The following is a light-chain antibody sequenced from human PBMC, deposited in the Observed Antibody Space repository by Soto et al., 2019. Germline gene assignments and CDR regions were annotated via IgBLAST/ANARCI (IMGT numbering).Light chain of an antibody. CDR3: QQSFSSWT. Sequence: DLQMTQSPSSLSASVGDRVTITCRASQSISTYLNWYQFKPGKAPKLLIYAASSLQSGVPSRFSGSGSGTDFTLTISSLQPEDFATYYCQQSFSSWTFGQGTKVEIK. CDR2: AAS. CDR1: QSISTY. J-gene: IGKJ1*01. V-gene: IGKV1-39*01.